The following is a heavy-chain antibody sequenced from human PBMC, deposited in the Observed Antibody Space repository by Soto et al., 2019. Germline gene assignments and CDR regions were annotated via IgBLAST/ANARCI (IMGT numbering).Heavy chain of an antibody. CDR2: IYPGGSDT. D-gene: IGHD6-13*01. V-gene: IGHV5-51*01. J-gene: IGHJ6*02. CDR3: ARSQQQFLYYYGMDV. CDR1: GYSFTSYW. Sequence: GESLKISCKGSGYSFTSYWIGWVRQMPGKGLEWMGIIYPGGSDTRYSPSFQGQVTISADKSISTAYLQWSSLKASDTAMYYRARSQQQFLYYYGMDVWGQGTTVTVSS.